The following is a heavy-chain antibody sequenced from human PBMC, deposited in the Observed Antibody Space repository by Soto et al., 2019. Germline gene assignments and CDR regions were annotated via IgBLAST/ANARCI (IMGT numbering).Heavy chain of an antibody. D-gene: IGHD3-22*01. CDR1: GYSFTSYW. J-gene: IGHJ3*02. V-gene: IGHV5-51*07. Sequence: HGESLKISCKGSGYSFTSYWIGWVHQMPGKGLEWMGIIYPGDSDTRYSPSFQGQVTISADKSISTAYLQWSSLKASDTAMYYCARQETYYYDSSGYSPNAFDIWGQGTMVTVSS. CDR2: IYPGDSDT. CDR3: ARQETYYYDSSGYSPNAFDI.